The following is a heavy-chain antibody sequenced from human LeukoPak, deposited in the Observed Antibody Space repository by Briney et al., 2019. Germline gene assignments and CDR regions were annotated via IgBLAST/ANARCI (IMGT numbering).Heavy chain of an antibody. Sequence: ASVKVSCKASGYTFTSYYMHWVRQAPGQGLEWMGIINPSGGSTSYAQKFQGRVTMTRDTSTSTVYMELSSLRSEDTAVYYCAREVNPQYYYDSSGPDYWGQGTLVTVSS. CDR2: INPSGGST. J-gene: IGHJ4*02. V-gene: IGHV1-46*01. D-gene: IGHD3-22*01. CDR1: GYTFTSYY. CDR3: AREVNPQYYYDSSGPDY.